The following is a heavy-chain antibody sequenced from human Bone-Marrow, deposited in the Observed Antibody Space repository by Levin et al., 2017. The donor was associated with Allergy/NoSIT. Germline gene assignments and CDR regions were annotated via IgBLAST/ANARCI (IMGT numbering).Heavy chain of an antibody. CDR3: ARHPVIGNGDFDVPDY. V-gene: IGHV5-51*01. CDR1: GYSFTTHW. J-gene: IGHJ4*02. CDR2: IYPGDSDT. D-gene: IGHD2-21*02. Sequence: GESLKISCKGSGYSFTTHWIGWMRQLPGKGLEWMGVIYPGDSDTRYSPSFQGQVTISVDKSTDTAYLQWRSLKASDTAMYYCARHPVIGNGDFDVPDYWGQGTLVTVSS.